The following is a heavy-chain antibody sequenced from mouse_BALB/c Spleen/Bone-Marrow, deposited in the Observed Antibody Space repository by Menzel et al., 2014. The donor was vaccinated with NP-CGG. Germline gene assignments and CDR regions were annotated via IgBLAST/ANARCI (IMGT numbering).Heavy chain of an antibody. D-gene: IGHD2-1*01. J-gene: IGHJ2*01. CDR3: ARGNCYHFDY. Sequence: EVMLVESGPSLVKPSQTLSITCSVTGDSITSSYWNWIRKFPGNKLEYMGYISYSGNAYYNPSLKRRISLTRDTSKNQYFLHFNSVTSEDTATYFCARGNCYHFDYWGQGTTLTVSS. CDR1: GDSITSSY. V-gene: IGHV3-8*02. CDR2: ISYSGNA.